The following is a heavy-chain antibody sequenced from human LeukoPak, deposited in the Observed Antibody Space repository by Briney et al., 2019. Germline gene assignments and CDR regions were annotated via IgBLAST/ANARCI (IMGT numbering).Heavy chain of an antibody. CDR1: GFAFSNYD. V-gene: IGHV3-23*01. Sequence: GGSLRLSCAASGFAFSNYDMSWGSQAQGKGLEWVSAILGSGGSTYYPDSVNGRFTVYKDNSKNTLYFQMNSLRAEDTALYYCAKWGDYDVLTGYYVPDYCGQGSLVTVSS. CDR2: ILGSGGST. D-gene: IGHD3/OR15-3a*01. J-gene: IGHJ4*02. CDR3: AKWGDYDVLTGYYVPDY.